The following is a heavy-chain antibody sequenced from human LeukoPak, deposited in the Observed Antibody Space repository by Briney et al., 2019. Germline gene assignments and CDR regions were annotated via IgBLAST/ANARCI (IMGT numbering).Heavy chain of an antibody. CDR2: ISGSGGST. CDR3: AKDLSGYSSSSACSY. Sequence: GGSPRLSCAASGFTFSSYAMSWVRQAPGKGLEWVSAISGSGGSTYYADSVKGRFTISRDNSKNTLYLQMNSLRAEDTAVYYCAKDLSGYSSSSACSYWGQGTLVTVSS. CDR1: GFTFSSYA. D-gene: IGHD6-6*01. J-gene: IGHJ4*02. V-gene: IGHV3-23*01.